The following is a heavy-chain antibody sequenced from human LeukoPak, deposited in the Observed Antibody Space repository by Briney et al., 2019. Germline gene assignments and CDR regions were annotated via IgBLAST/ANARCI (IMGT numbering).Heavy chain of an antibody. CDR3: ASTTWSVDY. Sequence: TGGSLRLSCAASGFTFSSYSMNWVRQAPGKGLEWVSYISSSSSTIYYADSVKGRFTISRDNAKNSLYLQMNGLRAEDTAVYYCASTTWSVDYWGQGTLVTVSS. V-gene: IGHV3-48*04. D-gene: IGHD1-1*01. CDR1: GFTFSSYS. CDR2: ISSSSSTI. J-gene: IGHJ4*02.